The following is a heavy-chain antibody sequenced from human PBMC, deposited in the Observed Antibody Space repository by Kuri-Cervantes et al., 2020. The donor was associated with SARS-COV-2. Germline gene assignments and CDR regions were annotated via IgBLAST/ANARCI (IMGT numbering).Heavy chain of an antibody. CDR2: IYYSGST. Sequence: SGPTLVKPTQTLTLTCTFSGFSLSTSGMCVSRIRQPPGKGLEWIGYIYYSGSTYYNPSLKSRVTISVDTSKNQFSLKLSSVTAADTAVYYCARHEYSSSQYFDYWGQGTLVTVSS. V-gene: IGHV4-39*01. CDR3: ARHEYSSSQYFDY. J-gene: IGHJ4*02. D-gene: IGHD6-6*01. CDR1: GFSLSTSGMC.